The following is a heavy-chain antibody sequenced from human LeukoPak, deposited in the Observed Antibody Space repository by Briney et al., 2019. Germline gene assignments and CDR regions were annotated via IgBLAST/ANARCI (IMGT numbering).Heavy chain of an antibody. V-gene: IGHV3-11*05. J-gene: IGHJ4*02. D-gene: IGHD3-10*01. CDR3: ARDRADGGYGSGSYFSL. CDR1: GFTFSDYY. Sequence: PGGSLRLSCAASGFTFSDYYMSWIRQAPGKGLEWVSYNSSSSSYTNYADSVKGRFTISRDNAKSSLYLQMNSLRAEDTAVYYCARDRADGGYGSGSYFSLWGQGTLVTVSS. CDR2: NSSSSSYT.